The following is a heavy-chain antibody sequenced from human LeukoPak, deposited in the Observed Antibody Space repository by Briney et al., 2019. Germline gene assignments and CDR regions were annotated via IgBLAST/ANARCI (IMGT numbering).Heavy chain of an antibody. D-gene: IGHD2-2*01. CDR1: GFTFGTYA. Sequence: GGSLRLSCAASGFTFGTYAMSWVRQAPGKGLEWVSAICGSDGSRYYADSVKGRFTISRDNSKNTLYLQMNSLRGEDTAVYYCAKRGSPSCYSSSGYWGQGTLVTVSS. CDR2: ICGSDGSR. V-gene: IGHV3-23*01. CDR3: AKRGSPSCYSSSGY. J-gene: IGHJ4*02.